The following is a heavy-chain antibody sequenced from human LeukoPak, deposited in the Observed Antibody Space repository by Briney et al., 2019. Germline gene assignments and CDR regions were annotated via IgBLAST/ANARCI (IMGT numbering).Heavy chain of an antibody. CDR1: GFTFSSYS. D-gene: IGHD4-17*01. Sequence: GGSLRLSCTASGFTFSSYSMNWVRQAPGKGLEWVSYISSSGSTIYYADSVKGRFTISRDNAKNSLYLQMNSLRAEDTAVYYCARASLYGDYPLYWFDPWGQGTLVIVSS. V-gene: IGHV3-48*04. J-gene: IGHJ5*02. CDR2: ISSSGSTI. CDR3: ARASLYGDYPLYWFDP.